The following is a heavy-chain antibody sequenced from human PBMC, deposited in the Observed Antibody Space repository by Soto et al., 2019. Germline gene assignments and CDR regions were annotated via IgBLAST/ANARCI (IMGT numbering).Heavy chain of an antibody. V-gene: IGHV1-18*01. J-gene: IGHJ4*02. D-gene: IGHD2-21*02. Sequence: ASVKVSCKASGYTFTSYGSSWVRQAPGQGLEWMGWISAYNGNTNYAQKLQGRVTMTTDTSTSTAYMELRSLRSDDTAVYYCARDREIVVVTAIQFDYWGQGTLVTVSS. CDR3: ARDREIVVVTAIQFDY. CDR1: GYTFTSYG. CDR2: ISAYNGNT.